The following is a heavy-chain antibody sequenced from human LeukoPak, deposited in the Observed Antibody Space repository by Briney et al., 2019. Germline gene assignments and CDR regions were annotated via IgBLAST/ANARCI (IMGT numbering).Heavy chain of an antibody. Sequence: ASVKVSCKVSGYTLTELSIHWVRQAPGKGREWMGGFDPEDGETIYAQKFQGRVTMTEDTSTDTAYMELSSLRSEDTAVYYCATAAGGDRAYYFDYWGQGTLVTVSS. CDR3: ATAAGGDRAYYFDY. J-gene: IGHJ4*02. CDR1: GYTLTELS. CDR2: FDPEDGET. D-gene: IGHD2-21*02. V-gene: IGHV1-24*01.